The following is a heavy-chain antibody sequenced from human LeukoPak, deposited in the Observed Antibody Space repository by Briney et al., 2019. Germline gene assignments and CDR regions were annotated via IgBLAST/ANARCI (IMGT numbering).Heavy chain of an antibody. J-gene: IGHJ4*02. Sequence: GGSLRLSSAASGFTFRGYSMAWFRKAPGKGLEWFSSISGSSTYIYYPDSVKGRFTLARDNAKNSPYLQMNSLRVADTCVSYCEKHSKTDYYDNRGSILGNWGQGALVTVSS. V-gene: IGHV3-21*01. CDR3: EKHSKTDYYDNRGSILGN. CDR2: ISGSSTYI. D-gene: IGHD3-22*01. CDR1: GFTFRGYS.